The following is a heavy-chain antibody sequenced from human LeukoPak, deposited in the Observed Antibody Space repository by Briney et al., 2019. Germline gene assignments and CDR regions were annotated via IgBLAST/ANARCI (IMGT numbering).Heavy chain of an antibody. CDR2: INDDGSDT. D-gene: IGHD3-22*01. Sequence: GGSLRLSCAASGFTFKLYWMHWVRQVPGKRPVWVSRINDDGSDTIYADSVRGRFTISRDDAKNTVYLQMNNLRAEDTAVYYCAKEREPNYYDSSGLDYWGQGTLVTVSS. CDR3: AKEREPNYYDSSGLDY. V-gene: IGHV3-74*01. J-gene: IGHJ4*02. CDR1: GFTFKLYW.